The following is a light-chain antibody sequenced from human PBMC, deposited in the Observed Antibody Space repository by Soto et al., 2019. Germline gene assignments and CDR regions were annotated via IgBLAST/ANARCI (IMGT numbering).Light chain of an antibody. CDR3: SSYTSSSTYV. CDR2: EVS. CDR1: SSDVGGYNY. J-gene: IGLJ1*01. Sequence: SVLTQPASVSGSPGQSITISCTGTSSDVGGYNYVSWHQLHPGKAPKLMVYEVSNRPSGVSNRFSGSKSGNTASLTISGLQAEDEADYYCSSYTSSSTYVFGTGTKLTVL. V-gene: IGLV2-14*01.